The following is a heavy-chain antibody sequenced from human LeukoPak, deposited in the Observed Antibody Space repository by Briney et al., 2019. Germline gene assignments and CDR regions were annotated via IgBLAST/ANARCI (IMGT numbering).Heavy chain of an antibody. J-gene: IGHJ4*02. CDR1: GYSISSGYY. CDR2: IYHSGST. Sequence: PSETLSLTCTVSGYSISSGYYWGWIRQPPGKGLEWIGSIYHSGSTYYNPSLKSRVTISVDTSKNQFSLKLSSVTAADTAVYYCAREMGRTTVTTFFDYWGQGTLVTVSS. V-gene: IGHV4-38-2*02. CDR3: AREMGRTTVTTFFDY. D-gene: IGHD4-17*01.